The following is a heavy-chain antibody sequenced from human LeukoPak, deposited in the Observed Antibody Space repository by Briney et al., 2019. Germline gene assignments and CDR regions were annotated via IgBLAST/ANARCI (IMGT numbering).Heavy chain of an antibody. CDR1: GYTFTNYY. J-gene: IGHJ6*03. Sequence: VSVKVSCKASGYTFTNYYMHWVRQAPGQGLEWMGTINPGGGSTSYAQKFQGRVTMTRDTPTSTVYMELSSLRSEDTAVYYCARDSPITIFGVHYYYMDVWGKGTTVTVSS. CDR3: ARDSPITIFGVHYYYMDV. V-gene: IGHV1-46*03. CDR2: INPGGGST. D-gene: IGHD3-3*01.